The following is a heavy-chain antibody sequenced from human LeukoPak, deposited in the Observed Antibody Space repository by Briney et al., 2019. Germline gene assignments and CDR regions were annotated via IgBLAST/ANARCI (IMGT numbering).Heavy chain of an antibody. CDR1: GFTFDDYA. Sequence: GGSLRLSCTASGFTFDDYAMHWVRQVPGKGLDWVSSISWNSRSIDYADSVKGRFIVSRDNAQNSVSLQMNGLRPEDTAFYYCVKDIFRGTYSGFDYWGQGTLVTVSS. J-gene: IGHJ4*02. CDR3: VKDIFRGTYSGFDY. CDR2: ISWNSRSI. D-gene: IGHD1-26*01. V-gene: IGHV3-9*01.